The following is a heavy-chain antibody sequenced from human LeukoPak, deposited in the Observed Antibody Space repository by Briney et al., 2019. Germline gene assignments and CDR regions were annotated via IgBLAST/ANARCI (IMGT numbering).Heavy chain of an antibody. CDR1: GFTFSSYS. D-gene: IGHD2-15*01. J-gene: IGHJ6*02. CDR3: AKDWAARCSGGSCCSAGFLYYYYGMDV. Sequence: GGSLRLSCAASGFTFSSYSMSWVRQAPGKGLEWVSAISGSGGSTYYADSVKGRFTISRDNSKNTLYLQMNSLRAEDTAVYYCAKDWAARCSGGSCCSAGFLYYYYGMDVWGQGTTVTVSS. V-gene: IGHV3-23*01. CDR2: ISGSGGST.